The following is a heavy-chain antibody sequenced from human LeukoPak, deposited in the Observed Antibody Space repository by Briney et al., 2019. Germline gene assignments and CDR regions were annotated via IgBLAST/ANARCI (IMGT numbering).Heavy chain of an antibody. CDR2: IYSGAST. CDR1: GFTVSSNH. J-gene: IGHJ4*02. CDR3: ASHSSSWYGFDH. V-gene: IGHV3-53*01. D-gene: IGHD6-13*01. Sequence: GGSLRLSCAASGFTVSSNHISWVRQAAGNGLEWVSVIYSGASTYYADSVKGRFTISRDNSKNTLYLQMNSLRAEDTAVYYCASHSSSWYGFDHWGQGTLVTVSS.